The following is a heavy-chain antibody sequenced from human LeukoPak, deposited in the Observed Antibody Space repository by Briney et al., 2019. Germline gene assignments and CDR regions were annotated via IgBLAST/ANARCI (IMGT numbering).Heavy chain of an antibody. V-gene: IGHV3-23*01. CDR2: ISGSGGST. D-gene: IGHD4-17*01. CDR1: GFTFSSYA. Sequence: GGSLRLSCAASGFTFSSYAMSWVRQAQGKGLDWVSAISGSGGSTYYADSVKGRFTISRDNSKNTLYLQMNSLRSEDTAVYYCAKDRTTVTTRDAFDIWGQGTMVTVSS. CDR3: AKDRTTVTTRDAFDI. J-gene: IGHJ3*02.